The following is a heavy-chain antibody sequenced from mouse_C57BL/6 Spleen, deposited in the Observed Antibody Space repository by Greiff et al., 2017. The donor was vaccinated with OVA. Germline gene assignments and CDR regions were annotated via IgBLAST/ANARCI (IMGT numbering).Heavy chain of an antibody. CDR3: ARTPYYGSSSYAMDY. CDR2: IYPGDGDT. CDR1: GYAFSSSW. Sequence: QVHLQQSGPELVKPGASVKISCKASGYAFSSSWMNWVKQRPGKGLEWIGRIYPGDGDTNYNGKLKGKATLTADKSSSTAYMQLSSLTSEDSAVYFCARTPYYGSSSYAMDYWGQGTSVTVSS. D-gene: IGHD1-1*01. J-gene: IGHJ4*01. V-gene: IGHV1-82*01.